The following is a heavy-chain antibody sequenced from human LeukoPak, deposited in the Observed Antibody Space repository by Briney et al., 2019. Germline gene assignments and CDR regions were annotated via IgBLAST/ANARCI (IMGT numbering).Heavy chain of an antibody. D-gene: IGHD3-3*01. CDR3: ARGGITYYDFWSGPFDY. V-gene: IGHV4-39*07. CDR2: IYYSGST. Sequence: SETLSLTCTVSGGSISSSSYYWGWIRQPPGKGLEWIGSIYYSGSTYYNPSLKSRVTISVDTSKNQFSLKLSSVTAADTAVYYCARGGITYYDFWSGPFDYWGQGTLVTVSS. CDR1: GGSISSSSYY. J-gene: IGHJ4*02.